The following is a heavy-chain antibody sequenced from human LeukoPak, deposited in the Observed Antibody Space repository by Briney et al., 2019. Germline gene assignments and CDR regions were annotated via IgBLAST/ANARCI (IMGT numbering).Heavy chain of an antibody. Sequence: PGGSLRLSCAASGFIFCDYYMSWIRQAPGKGLEWVSYISSSGSTIYYADSVKGRFTISTDNAKNSLYLQMNSLRVEDTAVYYCARVAKYYYGSETYYFFEHWGQGTPVTASS. CDR2: ISSSGSTI. CDR1: GFIFCDYY. J-gene: IGHJ4*02. D-gene: IGHD3-10*01. CDR3: ARVAKYYYGSETYYFFEH. V-gene: IGHV3-11*04.